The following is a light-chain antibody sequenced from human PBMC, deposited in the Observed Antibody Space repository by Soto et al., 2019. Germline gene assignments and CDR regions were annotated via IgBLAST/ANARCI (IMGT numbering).Light chain of an antibody. J-gene: IGKJ5*01. V-gene: IGKV3-11*01. CDR1: QSVSRN. Sequence: EIVMTQSPATLSVSPGERATLSCRASQSVSRNLAWYQKTPGQAHRLLIYDASNRAHGIPARFSGSVSGTDFTLTISSLEPDDLAVYDCQQRSSWPRITFGQGTRLEIK. CDR2: DAS. CDR3: QQRSSWPRIT.